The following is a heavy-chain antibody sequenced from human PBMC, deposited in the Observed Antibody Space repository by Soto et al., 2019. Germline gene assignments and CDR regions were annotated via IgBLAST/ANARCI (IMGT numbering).Heavy chain of an antibody. J-gene: IGHJ5*02. Sequence: PSETLSLTCAVSSGSISSSYWWSWVRQPPGKGLEWIGEIYHSGSTNYNPSLKSRVTISVDKSKNQFSLNLTSVTAADTAVYYCARIMGGVYDKQYNWFDPWGQGTLVTVSS. CDR3: ARIMGGVYDKQYNWFDP. CDR2: IYHSGST. CDR1: SGSISSSYW. D-gene: IGHD3-9*01. V-gene: IGHV4-4*02.